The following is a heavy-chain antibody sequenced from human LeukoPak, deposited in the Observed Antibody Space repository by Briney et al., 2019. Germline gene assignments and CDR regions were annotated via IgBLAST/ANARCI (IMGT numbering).Heavy chain of an antibody. Sequence: SETLSLTCTVSGGSISSYYWSWIRQPAGKGLEWIGRIYTSGSTNYNPSLKSRVTMSVDTSKNQFSLKLRSVTAADTAVYYCARGHSIEPYYYYYYMDVWGKGTTVTVS. V-gene: IGHV4-4*07. CDR1: GGSISSYY. D-gene: IGHD4-11*01. J-gene: IGHJ6*03. CDR3: ARGHSIEPYYYYYYMDV. CDR2: IYTSGST.